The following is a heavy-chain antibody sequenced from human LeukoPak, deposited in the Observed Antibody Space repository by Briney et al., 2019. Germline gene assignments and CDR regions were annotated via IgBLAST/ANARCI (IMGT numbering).Heavy chain of an antibody. CDR2: VSSDGSID. Sequence: GGSLRLSCAASGFTLSSYSMNWVRQAPGKGLEWVAVVSSDGSIDYYADSLRGRFTVSRDNSKNTTFLQFNTLRPEDTAVYYCAREGMGTTFSAWFDPWGQGTLVTVSS. CDR3: AREGMGTTFSAWFDP. CDR1: GFTLSSYS. V-gene: IGHV3-30*03. J-gene: IGHJ5*02. D-gene: IGHD1-7*01.